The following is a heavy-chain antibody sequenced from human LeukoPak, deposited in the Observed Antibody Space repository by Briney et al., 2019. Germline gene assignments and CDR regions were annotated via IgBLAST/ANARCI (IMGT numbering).Heavy chain of an antibody. V-gene: IGHV3-53*01. CDR3: ARRAGAYSHPYDY. D-gene: IGHD4/OR15-4a*01. Sequence: GGSLRLSCAASGFTFSNYGMSWVRQAPGKGLEWVSFIYSDNTHYSDSVKGRFTISRDNSKSTLYLQMNSLRAEDTAVYYCARRAGAYSHPYDYWGQGTLVTVSS. CDR2: IYSDNT. J-gene: IGHJ4*02. CDR1: GFTFSNYG.